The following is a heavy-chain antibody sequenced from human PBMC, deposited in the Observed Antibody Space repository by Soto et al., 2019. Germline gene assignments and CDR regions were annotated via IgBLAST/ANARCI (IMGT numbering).Heavy chain of an antibody. D-gene: IGHD5-18*01. CDR2: MHRGGTT. Sequence: SLRLSCVVSGLSVSATSIFWVRQATGKGLEWVSLMHRGGTTDNADSVKGRFTTSRDKSKNTLYLHMNGLRVEDTAVYYCARVNTTLVDHFDCWGQGTLVTVSS. CDR3: ARVNTTLVDHFDC. V-gene: IGHV3-53*01. CDR1: GLSVSATS. J-gene: IGHJ4*02.